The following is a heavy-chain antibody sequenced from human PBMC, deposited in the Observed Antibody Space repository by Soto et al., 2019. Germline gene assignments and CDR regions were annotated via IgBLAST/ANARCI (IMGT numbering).Heavy chain of an antibody. CDR3: SHTEQGPAGYNWFDH. Sequence: KESGPTLVKPTQTLTLTCRFSGFSLKSSGVGVGWLRQPPGKAPEWLAVIYWNGDHRYSPSLKNRLTITTDTSRNQVVLVMTNMAPVDTATYYCSHTEQGPAGYNWFDHWGQGNLVTVSS. CDR2: IYWNGDH. CDR1: GFSLKSSGVG. V-gene: IGHV2-5*01. J-gene: IGHJ5*02.